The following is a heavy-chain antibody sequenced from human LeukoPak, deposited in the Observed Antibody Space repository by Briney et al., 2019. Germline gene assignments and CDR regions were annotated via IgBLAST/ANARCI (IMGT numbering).Heavy chain of an antibody. V-gene: IGHV4-30-2*01. J-gene: IGHJ6*03. CDR1: GGSISSGGYY. Sequence: PSRTLSLTCTVSGGSISSGGYYWSWIRQPPGKGLEWIGYIYHSGSTYYNPSLKSRVTISVDRSKNQFSLKLSSVTAADTAVYYCARHRGENYYYYYMDVWGKGTTVTVSS. D-gene: IGHD3-16*01. CDR3: ARHRGENYYYYYMDV. CDR2: IYHSGST.